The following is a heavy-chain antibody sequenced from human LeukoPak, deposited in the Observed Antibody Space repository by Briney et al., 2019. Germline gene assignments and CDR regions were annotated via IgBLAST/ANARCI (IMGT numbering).Heavy chain of an antibody. D-gene: IGHD3-3*02. CDR2: IYYRGST. CDR3: ASSIRGYYYYGMDV. Sequence: SETLSLTCTVSGGSISSYYWSCIRQPPGKGLEWIGYIYYRGSTNYNPSLKSRVTISVDTSKTQFCLKLSSVTAADTAGYYCASSIRGYYYYGMDVWGQGTTVTVSS. CDR1: GGSISSYY. V-gene: IGHV4-59*01. J-gene: IGHJ6*02.